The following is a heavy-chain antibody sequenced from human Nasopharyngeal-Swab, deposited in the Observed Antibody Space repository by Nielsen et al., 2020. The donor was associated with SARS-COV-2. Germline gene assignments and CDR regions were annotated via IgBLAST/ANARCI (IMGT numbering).Heavy chain of an antibody. V-gene: IGHV4-34*01. Sequence: SETLSLTCAVYGGSFSGHYWSWIRQPPGKGLEWIGEINYSGSTNYNPSLKSRVTISIDTFRNQFSLKLSSVTAADTTVYYCARDRGWYDSWGHGTPVTVSS. CDR3: ARDRGWYDS. CDR2: INYSGST. CDR1: GGSFSGHY. J-gene: IGHJ5*01. D-gene: IGHD3-16*02.